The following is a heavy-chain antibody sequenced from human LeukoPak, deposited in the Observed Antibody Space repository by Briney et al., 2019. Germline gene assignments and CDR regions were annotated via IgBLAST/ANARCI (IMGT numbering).Heavy chain of an antibody. D-gene: IGHD3-22*01. CDR1: GFTFSSYA. CDR3: ARGRAYYYDSSGSDLDY. Sequence: GGSLRLSCAASGFTFSSYAMHWVRQAPGKGLEYVSAISSNGGSTYYANSVKGRFTISRDNSKNTLYLQMGSLRAEDMAVYYCARGRAYYYDSSGSDLDYWGQGTLVTVSS. J-gene: IGHJ4*02. V-gene: IGHV3-64*01. CDR2: ISSNGGST.